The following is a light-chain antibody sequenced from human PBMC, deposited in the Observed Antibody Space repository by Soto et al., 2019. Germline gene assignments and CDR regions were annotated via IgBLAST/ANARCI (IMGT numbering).Light chain of an antibody. J-gene: IGLJ1*01. CDR1: SSDVGGYNY. CDR2: DVS. CDR3: CSYAGSYTYV. V-gene: IGLV2-11*01. Sequence: QSALTQPRSVSRSPGQSVTITCTGTSSDVGGYNYVSWDQQRPGKAPKRMIYDVSKRPSGVPDRFSGPKSGNTASLTISGLQAEDEADYYCCSYAGSYTYVFGTWTKVTV.